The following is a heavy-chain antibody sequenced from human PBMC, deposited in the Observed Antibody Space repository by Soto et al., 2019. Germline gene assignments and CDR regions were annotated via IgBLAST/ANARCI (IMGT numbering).Heavy chain of an antibody. V-gene: IGHV3-30-3*01. CDR1: AFRFGDYA. J-gene: IGHJ2*01. CDR2: ISYDGTDT. D-gene: IGHD1-26*01. CDR3: ARDARIGTDWYFDL. Sequence: QVQLVESGGGVVQPGRSLRLSCAGSAFRFGDYAIHWVRQAPGKGLDWLAAISYDGTDTHYADSVKGRFSISRDNSKNTLYLHMNTLTVEDTALYYCARDARIGTDWYFDLWGRGTLVTVSS.